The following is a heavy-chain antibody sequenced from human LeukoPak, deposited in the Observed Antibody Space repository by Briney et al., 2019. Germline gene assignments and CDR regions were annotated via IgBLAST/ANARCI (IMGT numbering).Heavy chain of an antibody. CDR3: ARGGRGADY. Sequence: SETLSLTCTVSGGPISSFYWRWIRQPPGKGLEWIGEINHSGSTNYNPSLKSRVTISVDTSKNQFSLKLSSVTAADTAVYYCARGGRGADYWGQGTLVTVSS. CDR1: GGPISSFY. J-gene: IGHJ4*02. CDR2: INHSGST. V-gene: IGHV4-34*01. D-gene: IGHD1-26*01.